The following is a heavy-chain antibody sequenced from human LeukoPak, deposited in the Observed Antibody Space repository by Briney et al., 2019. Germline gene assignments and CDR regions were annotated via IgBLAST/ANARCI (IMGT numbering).Heavy chain of an antibody. CDR2: IYPGDSDT. Sequence: GESLKISCKGSGYSFNNYWIGWVRQMPGKGPEWMGIIYPGDSDTRYSPSFQGQVTISADKSISTAYLQWSSLKASDTAMYFCATPHHDTSLVGFGYWGQGTLVTVSS. V-gene: IGHV5-51*01. CDR3: ATPHHDTSLVGFGY. D-gene: IGHD5-18*01. CDR1: GYSFNNYW. J-gene: IGHJ4*02.